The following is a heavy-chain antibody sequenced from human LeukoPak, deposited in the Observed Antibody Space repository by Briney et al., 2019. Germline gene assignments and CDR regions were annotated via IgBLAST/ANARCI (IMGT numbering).Heavy chain of an antibody. J-gene: IGHJ6*04. CDR2: INPSGGST. CDR1: GYTFTSYY. CDR3: ARGGEVGIAVAGVIYYYYYYGMDV. Sequence: ASVKVSCKASGYTFTSYYMHWVRQAPGQGLEWMGIINPSGGSTSYAQEFQGRVTMTRDTSTSTVYMELSSLRSEDTAVYYCARGGEVGIAVAGVIYYYYYYGMDVWGKGATVTVSS. V-gene: IGHV1-46*01. D-gene: IGHD6-19*01.